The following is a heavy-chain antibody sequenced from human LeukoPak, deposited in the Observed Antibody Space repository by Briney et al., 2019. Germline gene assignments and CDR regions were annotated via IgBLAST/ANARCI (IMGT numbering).Heavy chain of an antibody. V-gene: IGHV3-30*03. Sequence: GGSLRLSCAASGFTFSSYGMHWVRQAPGKGLEWVAVISYDGSNKYYADSVKGRFTISRDNSKNTLYLQMNSLRAEDTAVYYCARGLLWFGELLIGDWFDPWGQGTLVTVSS. J-gene: IGHJ5*02. D-gene: IGHD3-10*01. CDR2: ISYDGSNK. CDR3: ARGLLWFGELLIGDWFDP. CDR1: GFTFSSYG.